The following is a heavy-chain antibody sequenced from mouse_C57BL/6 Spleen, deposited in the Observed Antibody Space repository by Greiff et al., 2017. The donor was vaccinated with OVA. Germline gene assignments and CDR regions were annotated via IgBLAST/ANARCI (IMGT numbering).Heavy chain of an antibody. V-gene: IGHV1-82*01. J-gene: IGHJ3*01. CDR2: IYPGDGDT. CDR1: GYAFSSSW. CDR3: ARSTWSFGY. D-gene: IGHD6-1*01. Sequence: VQLQQSGPELVKPGASVKISCKASGYAFSSSWMNWVKQRPGKGLEWIGRIYPGDGDTNYNGKFKGKATLTADKSSSTAYMQLSSLTSEDSAVYFCARSTWSFGYWGQGTLVTVSA.